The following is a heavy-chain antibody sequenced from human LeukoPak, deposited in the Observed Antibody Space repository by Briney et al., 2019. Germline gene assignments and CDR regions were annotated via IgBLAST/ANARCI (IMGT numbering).Heavy chain of an antibody. CDR3: ARENIPGGGGIDY. V-gene: IGHV1-69*06. CDR2: IIPIFGTA. CDR1: GGTFSSYA. J-gene: IGHJ4*02. D-gene: IGHD3-16*01. Sequence: ASVKVSCKASGGTFSSYAISWVRQAPGQGLEWMGGIIPIFGTANYAQKFQGRVTITADKSTSTAYMELSSLRSEDTAVYYCARENIPGGGGIDYWGQGTLVTVSS.